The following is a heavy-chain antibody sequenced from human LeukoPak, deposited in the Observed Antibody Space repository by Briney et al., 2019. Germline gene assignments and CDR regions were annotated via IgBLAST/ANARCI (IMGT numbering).Heavy chain of an antibody. Sequence: GGSLRLSCAASGFTFSSYAMHRVRQAPGKGLEYVSAISSNGGSTYYANSVKGRFTISRDNSKNTLYLQMGSLRAEDMAVYYCARDSGYDYFFVYWGQGTLVTVSS. CDR3: ARDSGYDYFFVY. CDR1: GFTFSSYA. D-gene: IGHD5-12*01. V-gene: IGHV3-64*01. J-gene: IGHJ4*02. CDR2: ISSNGGST.